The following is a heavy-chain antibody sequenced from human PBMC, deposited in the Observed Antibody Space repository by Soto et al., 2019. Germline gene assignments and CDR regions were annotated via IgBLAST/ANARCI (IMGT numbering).Heavy chain of an antibody. J-gene: IGHJ4*01. CDR3: AIRIVFHSSYYPDD. CDR1: GVPFSGYY. CDR2: INHSGNT. V-gene: IGHV4-34*01. D-gene: IGHD1-26*01. Sequence: SETLSLTCAVYGVPFSGYYWSWILQSPGKGLEWIGEINHSGNTNYNPSLKSRVTMLVDTSKNQFSLSLSSVTAADTAVYYCAIRIVFHSSYYPDDRGHGTLVTVAS.